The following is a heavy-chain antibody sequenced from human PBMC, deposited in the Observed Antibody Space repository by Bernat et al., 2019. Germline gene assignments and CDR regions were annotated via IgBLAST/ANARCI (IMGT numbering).Heavy chain of an antibody. J-gene: IGHJ4*02. D-gene: IGHD3-3*01. CDR3: NTDRITTFGRF. V-gene: IGHV3-15*07. CDR2: IKRKTDGGTT. CDR1: AFIFTDAW. Sequence: EVQLVESGGDLVKPGESLRLSCATSAFIFTDAWMNWVRQAPGKGLEWFGRIKRKTDGGTTEYAAPVKGRFTISRDDSKNTVYLQMNSLKIEDTAIYYCNTDRITTFGRFWGQGTLVTVSS.